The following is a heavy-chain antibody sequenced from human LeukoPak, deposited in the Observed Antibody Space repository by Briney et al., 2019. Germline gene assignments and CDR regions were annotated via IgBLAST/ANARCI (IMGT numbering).Heavy chain of an antibody. V-gene: IGHV4-59*01. CDR3: ARGDYYYMDV. Sequence: KPSETLSLTCTVSGGSISGYYWSWIRQPPGKGLEWIGYVYYSGYTQYNPSLESRVSISVDTSKDQFSLRLSSVTAADTAVYYCARGDYYYMDVWGNGTTVIVSS. CDR1: GGSISGYY. CDR2: VYYSGYT. J-gene: IGHJ6*03.